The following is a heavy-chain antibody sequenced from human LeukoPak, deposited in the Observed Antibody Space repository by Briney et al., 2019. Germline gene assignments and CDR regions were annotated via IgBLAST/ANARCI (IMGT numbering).Heavy chain of an antibody. CDR2: ISGSGGST. D-gene: IGHD3-10*01. CDR3: AKMGVMITAQFAY. CDR1: GFTFSSYG. V-gene: IGHV3-23*01. J-gene: IGHJ4*02. Sequence: GGSLRLSCAASGFTFSSYGMSWVRQAPGEGLEWVSAISGSGGSTFYADSVEGRFTISRENSKNTVYPQMNSLRAEDAAVYYGAKMGVMITAQFAYWGQGPLVTVSS.